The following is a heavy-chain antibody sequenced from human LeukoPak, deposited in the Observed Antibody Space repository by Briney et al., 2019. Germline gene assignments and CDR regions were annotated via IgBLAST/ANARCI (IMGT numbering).Heavy chain of an antibody. CDR3: ASWWGYDSSGFDY. D-gene: IGHD3-22*01. V-gene: IGHV4-59*01. CDR1: GGSISSYY. CDR2: IYYSGST. J-gene: IGHJ4*02. Sequence: SETLSLTCTVSGGSISSYYWSWIRQPPGKGLEWIGYIYYSGSTNYNPSLKSRVTISVDTSKNQFSLKLSSVTAADTAVYYCASWWGYDSSGFDYWGQGTLVTVSS.